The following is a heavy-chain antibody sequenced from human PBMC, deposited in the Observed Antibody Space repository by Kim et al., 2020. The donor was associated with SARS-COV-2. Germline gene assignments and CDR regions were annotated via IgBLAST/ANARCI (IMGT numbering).Heavy chain of an antibody. V-gene: IGHV4-30-2*02. CDR3: AGASAAGTPQFDP. D-gene: IGHD6-13*01. J-gene: IGHJ5*02. Sequence: YNPSLKSRVTISVDTSKNQFSLKLSSVTAADTAVYYCAGASAAGTPQFDPWGQGTLVTVSS.